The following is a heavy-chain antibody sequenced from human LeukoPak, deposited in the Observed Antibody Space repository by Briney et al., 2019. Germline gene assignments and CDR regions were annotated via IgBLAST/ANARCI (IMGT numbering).Heavy chain of an antibody. J-gene: IGHJ5*02. CDR1: GGSISSYY. CDR2: IYYSGST. Sequence: SETLSLTCTVSGGSISSYYWSWIRQPPGKGLEWIGYIYYSGSTNYNPSLKSRVTISVDTSKNQFSLKLSSVTAADTAVYYCARGSYDILTGATRFDPWGQGTLVTVSS. CDR3: ARGSYDILTGATRFDP. V-gene: IGHV4-59*01. D-gene: IGHD3-9*01.